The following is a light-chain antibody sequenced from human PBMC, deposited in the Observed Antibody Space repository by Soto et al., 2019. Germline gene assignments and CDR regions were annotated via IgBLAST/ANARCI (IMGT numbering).Light chain of an antibody. Sequence: EIVLTQSPGTLSLSPGERATLSCRASQSVSSSSYLAWYQQKPGQAPRLLIYGASSRATGIPDRFSGSGSGTDFTLTISRLEPEDFAVYYCQQYGSSLPFGGGTKVEIK. CDR1: QSVSSSSY. CDR2: GAS. J-gene: IGKJ4*01. CDR3: QQYGSSLP. V-gene: IGKV3-20*01.